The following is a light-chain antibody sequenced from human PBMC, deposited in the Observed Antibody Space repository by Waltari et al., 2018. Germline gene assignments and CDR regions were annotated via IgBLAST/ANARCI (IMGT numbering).Light chain of an antibody. V-gene: IGLV2-23*02. CDR2: EVN. J-gene: IGLJ2*01. Sequence: QSALTQPASVSGSPGQSITISCSGTGSDVGSYNLVSWYQQHPGKAPKRIIYEVNMRPSGVSDRFSGSKSGVTASLTISGLQAEDEAVYFCCSFATNSIVIFGGGTKLTVL. CDR3: CSFATNSIVI. CDR1: GSDVGSYNL.